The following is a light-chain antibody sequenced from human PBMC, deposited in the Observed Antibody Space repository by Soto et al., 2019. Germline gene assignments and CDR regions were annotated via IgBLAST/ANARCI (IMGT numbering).Light chain of an antibody. V-gene: IGLV2-11*01. J-gene: IGLJ1*01. CDR2: DVS. CDR3: CSYAGSYTWV. Sequence: QSALTQPRSVSGSPGQSVTISCTGTSSVVGGYNFVSWYQQHPGKAPKLMIYDVSKRPSGVPDRFSGSKSGNTASLTISGLQAEDEADYYCCSYAGSYTWVFGTGPKVTVL. CDR1: SSVVGGYNF.